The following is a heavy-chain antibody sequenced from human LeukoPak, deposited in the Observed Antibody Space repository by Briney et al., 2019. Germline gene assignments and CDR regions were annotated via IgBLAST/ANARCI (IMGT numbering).Heavy chain of an antibody. D-gene: IGHD3-9*01. CDR1: GFTFSRNS. Sequence: GGSLRLSCAASGFTFSRNSMNWVRQAPGKGLEWVSTISGSGDNTYYADSVKGRFTISRDNAKNSLYLQMNSLRAEDTAVYYCARDAINYDILTGYAPQPNWFDPWGQGTLVTVSS. V-gene: IGHV3-21*01. J-gene: IGHJ5*02. CDR3: ARDAINYDILTGYAPQPNWFDP. CDR2: ISGSGDNT.